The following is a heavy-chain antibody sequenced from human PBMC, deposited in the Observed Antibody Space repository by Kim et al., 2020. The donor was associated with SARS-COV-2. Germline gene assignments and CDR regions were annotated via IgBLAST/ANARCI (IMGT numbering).Heavy chain of an antibody. CDR1: GYTFTTWF. CDR3: AIAPDICNTGYPTDDV. CDR2: INPWDGTT. D-gene: IGHD3-9*01. J-gene: IGHJ6*02. V-gene: IGHV1-46*01. Sequence: ASVKVSCKASGYTFTTWFINWVRQAPGQGLEWIGIINPWDGTTTYTQKFQARVTVTSDTSTSTAYMALSRLRYEDTAIYYCAIAPDICNTGYPTDDVFG.